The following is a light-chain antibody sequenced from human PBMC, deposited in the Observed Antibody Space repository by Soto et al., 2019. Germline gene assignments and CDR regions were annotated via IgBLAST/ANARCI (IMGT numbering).Light chain of an antibody. Sequence: DIQLTQSPSSLSASVGDRVTITCQASQDITTYLNWFQQKPGKPPKLLIYDVSKLETEVTSRFSGTGSGTNFIFTISSLQPEDIATYYCHHYYTLPYFFGPGTKVDFK. V-gene: IGKV1-33*01. CDR3: HHYYTLPYF. CDR1: QDITTY. CDR2: DVS. J-gene: IGKJ3*01.